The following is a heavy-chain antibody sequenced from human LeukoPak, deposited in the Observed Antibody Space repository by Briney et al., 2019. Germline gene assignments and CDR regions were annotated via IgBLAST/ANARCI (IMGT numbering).Heavy chain of an antibody. J-gene: IGHJ6*03. D-gene: IGHD6-6*01. Sequence: ASVKVSCKASGYTFTSYDINWVRQATGQGLEWMGWMNPNSGNTGYAQKFQGRVTMTRNTSISTAYMELSSLRSEDTAVYYCAGGTQLSPYYYYYMDVWGKGTTVTMSS. V-gene: IGHV1-8*01. CDR1: GYTFTSYD. CDR2: MNPNSGNT. CDR3: AGGTQLSPYYYYYMDV.